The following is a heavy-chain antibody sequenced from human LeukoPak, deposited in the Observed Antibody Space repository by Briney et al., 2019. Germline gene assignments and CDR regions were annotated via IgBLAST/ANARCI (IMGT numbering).Heavy chain of an antibody. CDR3: ARVHDYGDLRYLDY. D-gene: IGHD4-17*01. Sequence: ASVKVSCKASGYTFPRYYMFWVRQPPGKGLEWMGVLTHNDGTTTYAQKFQGRVTMTRDTSTSTVYMELSSLRSEDTAVYYCARVHDYGDLRYLDYWGQGSLVTVSS. J-gene: IGHJ4*02. V-gene: IGHV1-46*01. CDR1: GYTFPRYY. CDR2: LTHNDGTT.